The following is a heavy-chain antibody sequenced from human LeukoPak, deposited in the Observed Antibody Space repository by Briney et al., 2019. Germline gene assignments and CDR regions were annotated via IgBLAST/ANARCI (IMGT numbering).Heavy chain of an antibody. CDR2: INPNSGGT. J-gene: IGHJ4*02. Sequence: ASVEVSCKASGYTFTGYYMHWVRQAPGQGLEWMGRINPNSGGTNYAQKFQGRVTMTRDTSISTAYMELSRLRSDDTAVYYCAREFVGYDFWSGYYSPDYWGQGTLVTVSS. V-gene: IGHV1-2*06. CDR1: GYTFTGYY. CDR3: AREFVGYDFWSGYYSPDY. D-gene: IGHD3-3*01.